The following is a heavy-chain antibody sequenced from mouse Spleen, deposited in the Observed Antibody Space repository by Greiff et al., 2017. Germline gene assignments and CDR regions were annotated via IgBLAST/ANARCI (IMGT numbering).Heavy chain of an antibody. CDR3: ARNSRGTPFAY. J-gene: IGHJ3*01. D-gene: IGHD2-14*01. CDR2: IWSDGST. CDR1: GFSLTNYA. V-gene: IGHV2-4-1*01. Sequence: VKVVESGPGLVAPSQSLSITCTVSGFSLTNYAVHWVRQSPGKGLEWLGVIWSDGSTDYNAAFISRLSISKDNSKSQVFFKMNSLQADDTAIYYCARNSRGTPFAYWGQGTLVTVSA.